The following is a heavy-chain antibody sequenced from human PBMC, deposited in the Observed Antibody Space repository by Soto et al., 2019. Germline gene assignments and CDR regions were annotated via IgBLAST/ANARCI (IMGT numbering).Heavy chain of an antibody. D-gene: IGHD3-3*01. CDR3: TKVGGLYDFWSGPLHFDL. CDR1: GFIFDDFA. CDR2: ISWNSDSI. Sequence: EAQLVESGGGFVQSGRSLRLSCAGSGFIFDDFALHWVRQAPGKGLEWVSGISWNSDSIGYADSVKGRFTISRDNAKNSLSLQMNSLRPEDTALYYCTKVGGLYDFWSGPLHFDLWGQGTLVTVSS. J-gene: IGHJ4*02. V-gene: IGHV3-9*01.